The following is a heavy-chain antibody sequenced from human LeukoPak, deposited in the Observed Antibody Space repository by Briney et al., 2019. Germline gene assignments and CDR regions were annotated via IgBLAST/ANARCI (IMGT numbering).Heavy chain of an antibody. CDR2: MNPNSGNT. D-gene: IGHD4-23*01. V-gene: IGHV1-8*03. Sequence: GASVKVSCKASGYTFTSYGISWVRQATGQGLEWMGWMNPNSGNTGYAQKFQGRVTITRNTSISTAYMELSSLRSEDTAVYYCARVGAVVTKRVFVYWGQGTLVTVSS. CDR1: GYTFTSYG. J-gene: IGHJ4*02. CDR3: ARVGAVVTKRVFVY.